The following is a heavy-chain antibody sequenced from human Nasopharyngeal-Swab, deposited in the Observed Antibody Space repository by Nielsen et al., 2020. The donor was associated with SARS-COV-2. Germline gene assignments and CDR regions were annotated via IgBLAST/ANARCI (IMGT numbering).Heavy chain of an antibody. CDR1: GFTFNNYN. CDR3: ARVRYYYDSHGAFDI. J-gene: IGHJ3*02. CDR2: ISSSSSYI. Sequence: GGSLRLSCAASGFTFNNYNFNWVRQAPGKGLEWVSSISSSSSYIYYADSVKGRFTISRDNAKNSLYLQMNSLRSDDTAVYYCARVRYYYDSHGAFDIWGQGTMVTVSS. D-gene: IGHD3-22*01. V-gene: IGHV3-21*04.